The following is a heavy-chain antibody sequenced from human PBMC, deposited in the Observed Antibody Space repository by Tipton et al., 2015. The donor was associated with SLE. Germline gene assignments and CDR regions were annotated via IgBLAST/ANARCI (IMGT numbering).Heavy chain of an antibody. CDR1: GASISSSSYY. CDR3: ARERWVAKGDGTFDI. CDR2: VYYSGNT. V-gene: IGHV4-39*07. D-gene: IGHD1-26*01. J-gene: IGHJ3*02. Sequence: TLSLTCTVSGASISSSSYYWVWFRQPPGKGLEWTGSVYYSGNTYYNPSLKSRVTISVDTSKNQFSLRLSSLTAADTAVYYCARERWVAKGDGTFDIWGQGTMVTVSS.